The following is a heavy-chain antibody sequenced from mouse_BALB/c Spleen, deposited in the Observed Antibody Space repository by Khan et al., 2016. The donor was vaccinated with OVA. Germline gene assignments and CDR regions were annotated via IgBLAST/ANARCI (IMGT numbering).Heavy chain of an antibody. CDR2: ISYSGST. CDR1: GYSITSDYA. D-gene: IGHD1-2*01. J-gene: IGHJ4*01. V-gene: IGHV3-2*02. CDR3: ARGHYYGYGAMDY. Sequence: EVQLVESGPGLVKPSQSLSLTCTVTGYSITSDYAWNWIRQYPGNKLEWMGYISYSGSTSYNPSLKSRISITRDTSKNQFFLQLNSVTTEDTGTXYCARGHYYGYGAMDYWGQGTSVTVSS.